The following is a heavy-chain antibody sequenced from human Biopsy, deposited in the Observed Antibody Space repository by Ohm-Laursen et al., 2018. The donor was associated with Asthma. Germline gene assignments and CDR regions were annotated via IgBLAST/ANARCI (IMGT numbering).Heavy chain of an antibody. V-gene: IGHV1-69*01. D-gene: IGHD4-17*01. CDR1: GGTFSSYA. J-gene: IGHJ6*02. Sequence: GSSVKVSCNASGGTFSSYAISWVRQAPGQGLEWMGGIIPIFGTANYAQKFQGRVTTTADESTSTAYMELTSLRKEDTAVYYCARGGYYGDRRHHNGLDVWGQGTTVTVSS. CDR3: ARGGYYGDRRHHNGLDV. CDR2: IIPIFGTA.